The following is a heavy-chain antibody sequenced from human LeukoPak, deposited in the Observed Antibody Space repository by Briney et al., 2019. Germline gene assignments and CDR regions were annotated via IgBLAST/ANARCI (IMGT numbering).Heavy chain of an antibody. V-gene: IGHV5-51*01. CDR3: ARHSQGLYVGMDV. J-gene: IGHJ6*02. CDR1: GYSFTSYW. CDR2: IYPGDSDT. D-gene: IGHD2-2*02. Sequence: GESLKISCKGSGYSFTSYWIDWVRQMPGKGLEWMGIIYPGDSDTRYSPSFQGQVTISADKSISTAYLQWSSLKASDTAMYYCARHSQGLYVGMDVWGQGTTVTASS.